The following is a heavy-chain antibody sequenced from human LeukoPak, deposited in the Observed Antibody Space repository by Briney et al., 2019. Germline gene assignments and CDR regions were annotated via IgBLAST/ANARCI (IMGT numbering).Heavy chain of an antibody. Sequence: PSETLSLTCTVSGGSISSSNSYWGWIRQSPGKGLEWIGSISYSGSTHYNPSLKSRVTISGDSSKTQFSLKLTSVTAADTAMYYCAGQSGSDPDFDHWGQGTLVTVSS. J-gene: IGHJ4*02. CDR1: GGSISSSNSY. CDR2: ISYSGST. D-gene: IGHD2-21*02. CDR3: AGQSGSDPDFDH. V-gene: IGHV4-39*07.